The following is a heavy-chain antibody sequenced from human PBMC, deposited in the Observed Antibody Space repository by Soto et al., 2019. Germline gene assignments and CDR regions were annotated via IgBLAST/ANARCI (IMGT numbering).Heavy chain of an antibody. Sequence: GGSLRLSCAASGFTVSSNYMSWVRQAPGKGLEWVANIKQDGSEKYYVDSVKGRFTISRDNAKNSLYLQMNSLRAEDTAVYYCARDYGSSLAVFDYWGQGTLVTVSS. CDR3: ARDYGSSLAVFDY. D-gene: IGHD6-6*01. J-gene: IGHJ4*02. V-gene: IGHV3-7*03. CDR2: IKQDGSEK. CDR1: GFTVSSNY.